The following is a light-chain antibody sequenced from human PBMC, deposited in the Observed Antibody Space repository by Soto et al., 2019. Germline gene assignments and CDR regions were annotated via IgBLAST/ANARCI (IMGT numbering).Light chain of an antibody. CDR3: QQTNNTTA. CDR2: RTS. J-gene: IGKJ1*01. V-gene: IGKV1-39*01. Sequence: EIQMTQSPSSLSASVGDRVTITCRASQRIYNYLNWYQQKPGKAPKLLFYRTSSLYSGTPSRFSFSAWGPWADFTLTISSMQTEDSAVYYCQQTNNTTAFSQGTRVEIK. CDR1: QRIYNY.